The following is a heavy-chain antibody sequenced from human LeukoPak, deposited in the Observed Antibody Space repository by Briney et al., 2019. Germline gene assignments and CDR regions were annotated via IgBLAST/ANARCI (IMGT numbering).Heavy chain of an antibody. Sequence: GGSLCLTCAASGCTFSSESMSWICQAPRQGLERDSSISKSSNYIYYADSMKGRFTISRDNAKNTLYLQINSLSAEDTAVYYCARVACSGDSCYMDYWGQGTLVTVSS. J-gene: IGHJ4*02. D-gene: IGHD2-15*01. CDR3: ARVACSGDSCYMDY. V-gene: IGHV3-21*06. CDR2: ISKSSNYI. CDR1: GCTFSSES.